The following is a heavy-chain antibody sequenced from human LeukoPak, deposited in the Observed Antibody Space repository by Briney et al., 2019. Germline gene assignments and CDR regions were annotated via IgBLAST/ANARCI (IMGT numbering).Heavy chain of an antibody. CDR2: IIPIFGTA. Sequence: GASVKVSCKASGGTFSSYAISWVRQAPGQGLEWMGGIIPIFGTANYAQKFQGRVTITADESTSTAYMELSSLRSEDTAVYYCATDPYSYDSSGYYPTFDYWGQGTLVTVSS. CDR1: GGTFSSYA. V-gene: IGHV1-69*13. CDR3: ATDPYSYDSSGYYPTFDY. D-gene: IGHD3-22*01. J-gene: IGHJ4*02.